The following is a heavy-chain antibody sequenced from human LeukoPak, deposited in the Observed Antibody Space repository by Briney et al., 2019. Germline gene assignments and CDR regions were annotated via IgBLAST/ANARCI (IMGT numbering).Heavy chain of an antibody. V-gene: IGHV3-23*01. CDR3: ATGAGGMSTIIAFDD. Sequence: GGSLRLSCAASGFTFSTYAMNWVRQAPGKGLEWVSGISGSGGSTYYADSVKGRFTISRDNLKNTLYLQMNSLRAEDTAVYYCATGAGGMSTIIAFDDWGQGALVTVS. D-gene: IGHD5-24*01. CDR2: ISGSGGST. J-gene: IGHJ4*02. CDR1: GFTFSTYA.